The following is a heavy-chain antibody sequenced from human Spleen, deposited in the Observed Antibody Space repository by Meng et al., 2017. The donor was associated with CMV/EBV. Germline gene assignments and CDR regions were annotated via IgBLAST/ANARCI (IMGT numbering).Heavy chain of an antibody. Sequence: GSLRLSCTVSGGSISSYYWTWIRQPPGKGLDWIGHIYYSGSSNYNPSLKSRVTISVDTSRNRFSLKLTSVTAADTAVYYCATDPIPKGYWGQGTLVTVSS. CDR2: IYYSGSS. J-gene: IGHJ4*02. V-gene: IGHV4-59*12. CDR1: GGSISSYY. CDR3: ATDPIPKGY.